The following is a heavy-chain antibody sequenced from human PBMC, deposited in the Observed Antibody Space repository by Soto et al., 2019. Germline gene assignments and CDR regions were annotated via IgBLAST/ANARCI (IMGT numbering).Heavy chain of an antibody. V-gene: IGHV3-23*01. CDR2: ISGSGGST. CDR1: GFTVSSYA. Sequence: GGSLRLSCAASGFTVSSYAMSWVRQAPGKVLEWVSAISGSGGSTYYADSVKGRFTISRDNSKNTLYLQMNSLRAEDTAVYYCARGAKSTVTFFDYWGQGTLVTVSS. CDR3: ARGAKSTVTFFDY. D-gene: IGHD4-4*01. J-gene: IGHJ4*02.